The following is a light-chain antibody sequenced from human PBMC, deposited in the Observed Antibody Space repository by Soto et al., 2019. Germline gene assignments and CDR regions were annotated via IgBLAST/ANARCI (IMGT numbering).Light chain of an antibody. CDR2: GAS. V-gene: IGKV3-15*01. CDR1: QSVSSK. CDR3: QQDYNLPWT. J-gene: IGKJ1*01. Sequence: EIVMTQSPATLSVSPGEGATLSCRASQSVSSKLAWYQQKPGQAPRLLIYGASTRATGIPARFSGSGSGTEFTLIISSLQPEDFAVYYCQQDYNLPWTFGQGTKVDIK.